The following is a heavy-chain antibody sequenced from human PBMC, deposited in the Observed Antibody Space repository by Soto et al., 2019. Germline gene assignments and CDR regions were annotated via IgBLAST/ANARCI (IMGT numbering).Heavy chain of an antibody. Sequence: GGSLRLSCAASGFTFSNAWMSWVRQAPGKGLEWVGRIKSKTDGGTSDYAAPVKGRFTISSDDSKNTLYLQMNSLKTEDAAVYYSTTDRIRLWFGEDVLDAFDIWGQGTMVTVSS. D-gene: IGHD3-10*01. CDR3: TTDRIRLWFGEDVLDAFDI. V-gene: IGHV3-15*01. CDR1: GFTFSNAW. CDR2: IKSKTDGGTS. J-gene: IGHJ3*02.